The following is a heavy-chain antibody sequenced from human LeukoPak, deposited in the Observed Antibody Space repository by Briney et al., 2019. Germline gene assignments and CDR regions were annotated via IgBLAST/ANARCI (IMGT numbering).Heavy chain of an antibody. D-gene: IGHD6-19*01. CDR1: GYTLTELS. J-gene: IGHJ4*02. V-gene: IGHV1-24*01. CDR2: FDPEDGET. CDR3: AKYHSTPGYSSGHGH. Sequence: ASVKVSCKVSGYTLTELSMHWVRQAPGKGLEWMGGFDPEDGETIYAQKFQGRVTMTEDTSTDTAYMELNSLRAEDTAVYYCAKYHSTPGYSSGHGHWGQGTLVTVSS.